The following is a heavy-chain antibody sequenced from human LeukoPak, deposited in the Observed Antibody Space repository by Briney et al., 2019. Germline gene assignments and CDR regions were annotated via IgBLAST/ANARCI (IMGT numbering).Heavy chain of an antibody. CDR2: IIPIFGTA. J-gene: IGHJ4*02. D-gene: IGHD6-19*01. V-gene: IGHV1-69*05. CDR3: ATQGRYSSGRHGYFDY. CDR1: GGTFSSYA. Sequence: ASVKVSCKASGGTFSSYAINWVRQAPGQGLEWMGGIIPIFGTANYAQKFQGRVTITTDESTSTAYMELSSLRSEDTAVYYCATQGRYSSGRHGYFDYWGQGTLVTVSS.